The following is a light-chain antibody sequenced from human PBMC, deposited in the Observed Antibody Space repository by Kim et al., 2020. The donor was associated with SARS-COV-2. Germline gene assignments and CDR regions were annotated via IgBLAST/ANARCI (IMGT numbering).Light chain of an antibody. Sequence: SPGERATLSCRASQSVSSSYLAWYQQKPGQAPRLLIYGASSRATGVPDRFSGSGSGTDFTLTITRLEPEDFAEYYCQQYGNSPHTFGQGTKVDIK. CDR2: GAS. J-gene: IGKJ1*01. CDR3: QQYGNSPHT. V-gene: IGKV3-20*01. CDR1: QSVSSSY.